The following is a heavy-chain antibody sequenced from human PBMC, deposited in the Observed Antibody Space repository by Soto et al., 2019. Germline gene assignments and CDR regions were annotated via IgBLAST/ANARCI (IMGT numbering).Heavy chain of an antibody. CDR3: AITYYDFWSGYALDS. CDR2: IYPGDSDT. D-gene: IGHD3-3*01. J-gene: IGHJ4*02. CDR1: GYSFTSYW. V-gene: IGHV5-51*01. Sequence: GESLKISCKGSGYSFTSYWIGWVRQMPGKGLEWMGIIYPGDSDTRYSPSFQGQVTISADKSISTAYLQWSSLKASDTAMYYCAITYYDFWSGYALDSCGQGTLVTVS.